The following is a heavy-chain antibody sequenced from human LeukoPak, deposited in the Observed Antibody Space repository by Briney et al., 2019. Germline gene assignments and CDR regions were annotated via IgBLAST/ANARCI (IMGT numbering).Heavy chain of an antibody. V-gene: IGHV3-74*01. D-gene: IGHD3-10*01. CDR1: GFTFSSYW. Sequence: GGSLRLSCAASGFTFSSYWMHWVRQAPGKGLVWVSRMNSDGSSTSYADSVKGRFTVSRDNAKNTLYLQMNSLIAENTAVYYCARESYVIGEYYFDYWGQGALVTVSS. CDR3: ARESYVIGEYYFDY. J-gene: IGHJ4*02. CDR2: MNSDGSST.